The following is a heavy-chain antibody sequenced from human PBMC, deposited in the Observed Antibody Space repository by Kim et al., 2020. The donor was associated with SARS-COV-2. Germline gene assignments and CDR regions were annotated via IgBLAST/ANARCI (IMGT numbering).Heavy chain of an antibody. Sequence: GGSLRLSCAASGFTFSSYAMHWVRQAPGKGLEWVAVISYDGSNKYYADSVKGRFTISRDNSKNTRYLQMNSLRAEDTAVYYCASPPVVITNWRELDYWGQGTLVTVSS. CDR3: ASPPVVITNWRELDY. D-gene: IGHD3-22*01. V-gene: IGHV3-30*04. CDR1: GFTFSSYA. CDR2: ISYDGSNK. J-gene: IGHJ4*02.